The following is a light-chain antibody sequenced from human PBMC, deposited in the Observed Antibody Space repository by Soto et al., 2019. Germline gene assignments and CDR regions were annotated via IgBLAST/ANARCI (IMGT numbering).Light chain of an antibody. CDR2: SAS. CDR1: QSVSSK. CDR3: QQYGSSSWT. V-gene: IGKV3-15*01. J-gene: IGKJ1*01. Sequence: EIVMTQSPATLSVSPGQRVTLSCRASQSVSSKLAWYQQKPGQAPRLLIYSASTRATGIPARFSGSGSGTEFTLTISRLEPEDFAVYYCQQYGSSSWTFGQGTKVDIK.